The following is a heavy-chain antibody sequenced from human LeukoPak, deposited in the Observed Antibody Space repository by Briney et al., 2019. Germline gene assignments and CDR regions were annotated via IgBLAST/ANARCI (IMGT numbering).Heavy chain of an antibody. D-gene: IGHD1-26*01. CDR3: ARQYSGSLLFFDY. J-gene: IGHJ4*02. CDR1: GFTFSSYS. V-gene: IGHV3-21*01. CDR2: ISSSSSYI. Sequence: GGSLRLSCAASGFTFSSYSMNWVRQAPGKGLEWVSSISSSSSYIYYADSVKGRFTISRDNAKNSLYLQMNSLRAEDTAVYYCARQYSGSLLFFDYWGQGILVTVSS.